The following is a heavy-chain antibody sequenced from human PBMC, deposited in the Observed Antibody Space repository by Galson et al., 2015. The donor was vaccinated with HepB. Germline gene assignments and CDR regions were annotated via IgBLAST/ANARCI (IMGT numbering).Heavy chain of an antibody. CDR2: ISYDGSNK. J-gene: IGHJ5*02. CDR1: GFTFSSYA. CDR3: ARDYGSGSYYNVNWFDP. D-gene: IGHD3-10*01. Sequence: SLRLSCAASGFTFSSYAMHWVRQAPGKGLEWVAVISYDGSNKYYADSVKGRFTISRDNSKNTLYLQMNSLRAEDTAVYYCARDYGSGSYYNVNWFDPWGQGTLVTVSS. V-gene: IGHV3-30-3*01.